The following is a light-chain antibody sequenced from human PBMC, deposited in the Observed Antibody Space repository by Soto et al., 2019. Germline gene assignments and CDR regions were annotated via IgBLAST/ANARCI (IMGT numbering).Light chain of an antibody. J-gene: IGLJ3*02. CDR2: RNN. CDR3: AAWDDSLSGRV. V-gene: IGLV1-47*01. CDR1: SSNIGSNY. Sequence: QSVLTQPPSASGTPGQRVTISCSGSSSNIGSNYVYWYQQLPGTAPKLLIYRNNQRPSGVPDRFSGSKSGTSASLVISGLRSEDEADYYCAAWDDSLSGRVFGGGTKVTVL.